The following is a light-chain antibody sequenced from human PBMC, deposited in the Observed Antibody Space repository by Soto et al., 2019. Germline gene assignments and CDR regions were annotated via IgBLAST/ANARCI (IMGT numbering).Light chain of an antibody. Sequence: DIQMTQSPSTLSASVGDRVIIICRASQTISSWLAWYQQKPGKAPKLLIYKASSLESGVPSRFSGSGSGTEFTLTISSLQPDDFATYYCQQYNNYLWTFGQGTKVEIK. J-gene: IGKJ1*01. CDR1: QTISSW. CDR2: KAS. V-gene: IGKV1-5*03. CDR3: QQYNNYLWT.